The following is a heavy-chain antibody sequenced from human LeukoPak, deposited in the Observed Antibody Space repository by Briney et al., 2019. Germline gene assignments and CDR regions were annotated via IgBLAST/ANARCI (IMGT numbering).Heavy chain of an antibody. J-gene: IGHJ4*02. CDR3: AKPRTTGLGWAQFDY. D-gene: IGHD2-8*02. Sequence: GGSLRLSCAASGFTFSSFAMTWVRQAPGKGLGWVSGFDGNGPNTYYADSVKGRWTISRDNSRNTLYLEMNSLRPEDTAIYYCAKPRTTGLGWAQFDYWGQGSLVTVSS. CDR2: FDGNGPNT. V-gene: IGHV3-23*01. CDR1: GFTFSSFA.